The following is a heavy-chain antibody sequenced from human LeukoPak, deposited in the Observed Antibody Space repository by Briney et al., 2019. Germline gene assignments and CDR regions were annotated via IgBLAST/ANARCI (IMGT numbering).Heavy chain of an antibody. V-gene: IGHV4-34*01. CDR3: ARGRSGCSGGSCYRRNWFDP. Sequence: PSETLSLTCAVHGGSFSGYYWSWIRQPPGKGLEWIGEINHSGSTNYNPSLKSRVTISVDTSKNQFSLKLSSVTAADTAVYYCARGRSGCSGGSCYRRNWFDPWGQGTLVTVSS. J-gene: IGHJ5*02. CDR2: INHSGST. CDR1: GGSFSGYY. D-gene: IGHD2-15*01.